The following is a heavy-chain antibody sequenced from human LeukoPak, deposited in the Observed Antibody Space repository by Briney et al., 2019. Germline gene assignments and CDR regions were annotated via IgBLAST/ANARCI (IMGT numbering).Heavy chain of an antibody. D-gene: IGHD6-13*01. J-gene: IGHJ4*02. V-gene: IGHV1-46*01. CDR3: ARGSSSWPEDY. Sequence: ASVKVSCKASGYTFTSYYMHWVRQAPGQGLEWMGIINPSGGSTSYAQKFQGRVTITTDESTSTAYMELSSLRSEDTAVYYCARGSSSWPEDYWGQGTLVTVSS. CDR1: GYTFTSYY. CDR2: INPSGGST.